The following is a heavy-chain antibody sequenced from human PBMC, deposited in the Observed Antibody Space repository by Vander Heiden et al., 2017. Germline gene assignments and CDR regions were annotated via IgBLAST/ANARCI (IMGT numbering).Heavy chain of an antibody. CDR3: ARSGYYYYGMDV. V-gene: IGHV3-13*01. Sequence: EVQLVESGGGLVQPGGSLRLSCAASGFHFSSYDMHWVRQATGKGLEWVSAIGTAGDTYYPGSVKGRFTISRENAKNSLYLQMNSLRAGDTAVYYCARSGYYYYGMDVWGQGTTVTVSS. CDR1: GFHFSSYD. CDR2: IGTAGDT. J-gene: IGHJ6*02. D-gene: IGHD6-25*01.